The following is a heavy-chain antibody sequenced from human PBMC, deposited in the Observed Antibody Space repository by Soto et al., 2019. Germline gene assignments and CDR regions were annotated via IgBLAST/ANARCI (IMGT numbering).Heavy chain of an antibody. V-gene: IGHV3-23*01. CDR1: GFTFSNNA. CDR3: TKGYSRDWIY. D-gene: IGHD6-19*01. Sequence: GGSLRLSCAASGFTFSNNAMGWVRQAPGKGLEWVSGISGGGGDTYHADSVKGRFTISRDNSKNTLYLQMHSLRDEDTALYYCTKGYSRDWIYWGQGTLVTVSS. CDR2: ISGGGGDT. J-gene: IGHJ4*02.